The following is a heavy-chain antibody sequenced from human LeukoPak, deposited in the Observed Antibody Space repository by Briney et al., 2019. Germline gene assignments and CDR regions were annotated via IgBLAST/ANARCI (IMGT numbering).Heavy chain of an antibody. Sequence: GGSLRLSCAASGFSFNNYGIHWVRQAPGKGLEWVAFVRNDGGNEYYADSVKGRFTISRDNSKNTLYLQMHSLRPEDTAVYYCVTNPIGGTNYWGQGTLVTVSS. CDR3: VTNPIGGTNY. D-gene: IGHD1-7*01. CDR1: GFSFNNYG. J-gene: IGHJ4*02. V-gene: IGHV3-30*02. CDR2: VRNDGGNE.